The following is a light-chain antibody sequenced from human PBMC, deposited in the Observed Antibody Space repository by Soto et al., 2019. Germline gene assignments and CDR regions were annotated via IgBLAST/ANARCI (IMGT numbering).Light chain of an antibody. Sequence: DIQMTQSPSTLSASVGDRVTITCRASQSISNWLAWYQQKPGKAPKLLIYKTFNLESGVTSRFSGSGSGTDFSLTISSLQPDDCATDYCQQYQSFSLTFGGGTRVEVK. CDR1: QSISNW. J-gene: IGKJ4*01. CDR3: QQYQSFSLT. CDR2: KTF. V-gene: IGKV1-5*03.